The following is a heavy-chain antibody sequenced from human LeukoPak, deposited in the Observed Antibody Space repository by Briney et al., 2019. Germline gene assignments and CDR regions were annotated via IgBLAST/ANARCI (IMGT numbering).Heavy chain of an antibody. Sequence: PSETLSLTCTVSGGSISSYYWSWIRQPPGKGLEWIGYIYYSGSTNYNPSLKSRVTISVDTSKNQFSLKLSSVTAADTAVYYCARDSRDGYNSAFDIWGQGTMVTVSS. J-gene: IGHJ3*02. CDR1: GGSISSYY. CDR2: IYYSGST. D-gene: IGHD5-24*01. CDR3: ARDSRDGYNSAFDI. V-gene: IGHV4-59*01.